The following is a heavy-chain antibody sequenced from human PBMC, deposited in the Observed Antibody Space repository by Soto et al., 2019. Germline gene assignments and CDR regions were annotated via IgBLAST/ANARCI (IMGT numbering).Heavy chain of an antibody. J-gene: IGHJ4*02. CDR3: ARGRYGDY. V-gene: IGHV1-18*01. CDR1: GYAFTTYG. D-gene: IGHD1-1*01. CDR2: ISAHNGNT. Sequence: QVHLVQSGAEVKKPGASVKVSCKGSGYAFTTYGITWVRQAPGQGLEWMGWISAHNGNTNYAQKLQGRVTVTRDTSTSTAYMELCSLRSDDTAVYYCARGRYGDYWGQGALVTVSS.